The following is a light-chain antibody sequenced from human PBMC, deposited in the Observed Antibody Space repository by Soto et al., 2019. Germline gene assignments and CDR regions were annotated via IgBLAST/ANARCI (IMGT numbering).Light chain of an antibody. CDR3: QQDNNWWT. V-gene: IGKV3-15*01. Sequence: EIVMTQSPATLSVSTGERATLSCRASQSVSNNLAWYQKKPGQAPRLLIYGASTRATGIPARFSGSGSGTEFTLTISSLQSEDFAVYYCQQDNNWWTFGQGTRVEIK. CDR1: QSVSNN. CDR2: GAS. J-gene: IGKJ1*01.